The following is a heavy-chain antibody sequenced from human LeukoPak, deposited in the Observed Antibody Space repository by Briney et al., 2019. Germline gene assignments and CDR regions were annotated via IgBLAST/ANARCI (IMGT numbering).Heavy chain of an antibody. CDR2: IRYDGSSA. Sequence: GGSLRPSCVASGFTFSSYWMHWVRQAPGEGLVWASRIRYDGSSAAYADSVKGRLTISRDNAKNTLYLQMNGLSAEDTAVYYCVRGTMNAIDQLDYWGQGTLVTVSS. D-gene: IGHD1-1*01. CDR1: GFTFSSYW. J-gene: IGHJ4*02. V-gene: IGHV3-74*01. CDR3: VRGTMNAIDQLDY.